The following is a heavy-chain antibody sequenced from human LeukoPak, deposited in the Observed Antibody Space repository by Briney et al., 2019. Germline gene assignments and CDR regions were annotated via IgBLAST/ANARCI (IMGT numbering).Heavy chain of an antibody. J-gene: IGHJ5*02. V-gene: IGHV4-59*01. D-gene: IGHD6-13*01. CDR3: ARLGQQLGWFDP. CDR1: GGSISSYY. CDR2: IYYSGST. Sequence: SETLSLTCTVSGGSISSYYWSWIRQPPGKGPEWIGYIYYSGSTNYNPSLKSRVTISVDTSKNQFSLKLSSVTAADTAVYYCARLGQQLGWFDPWGQGTLVTVSS.